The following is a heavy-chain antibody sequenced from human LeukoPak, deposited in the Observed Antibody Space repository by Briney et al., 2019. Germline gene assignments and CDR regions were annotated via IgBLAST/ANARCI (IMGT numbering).Heavy chain of an antibody. CDR2: INHSGST. CDR3: ASPYCSSTWCSVYFDY. V-gene: IGHV4-34*01. D-gene: IGHD2-2*01. CDR1: GGSFSLYS. Sequence: SETLSVTCAVYGGSFSLYSWSWIRQPPGKGLEWIGEINHSGSTNYNPSLKSRVTISVDTSKKQFSLKLSSVTAADTAVYYCASPYCSSTWCSVYFDYWGQGTLVTVSS. J-gene: IGHJ4*02.